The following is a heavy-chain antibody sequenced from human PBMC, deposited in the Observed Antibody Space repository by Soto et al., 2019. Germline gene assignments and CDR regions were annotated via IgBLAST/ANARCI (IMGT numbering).Heavy chain of an antibody. CDR2: IYYSGST. D-gene: IGHD3-16*01. CDR3: AREDLAGAY. V-gene: IGHV4-61*01. Sequence: QVQLQESGPGLVKPSETLSLTCTVSGGSVSSGSYYWSWIRQPPGKGLEWIGYIYYSGSTNYNPSLKSRVTIPVDTSKNQFSLKLSSVTAADTAVYYCAREDLAGAYWGQGTLVTVSS. CDR1: GGSVSSGSYY. J-gene: IGHJ4*02.